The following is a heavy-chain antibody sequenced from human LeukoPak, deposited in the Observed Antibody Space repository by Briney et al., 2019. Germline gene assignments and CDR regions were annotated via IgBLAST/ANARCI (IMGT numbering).Heavy chain of an antibody. V-gene: IGHV1-46*01. CDR1: GYTLTSYY. Sequence: ASVKVSCKASGYTLTSYYMHWVRQAPGQGLEWMGIINPSGGSTSYAQKFQGRVTMTRDTSTSTVYMELSSLRSEDTAVYYCARDRVVRGVIYYGMDVWGQGTTVTVSS. CDR2: INPSGGST. CDR3: ARDRVVRGVIYYGMDV. J-gene: IGHJ6*02. D-gene: IGHD3-10*01.